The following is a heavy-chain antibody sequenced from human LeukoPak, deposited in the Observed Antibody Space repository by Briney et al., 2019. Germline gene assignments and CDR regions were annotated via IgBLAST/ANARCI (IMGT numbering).Heavy chain of an antibody. Sequence: PGGSLRLSCVASGFSFSSYEMNWVRQSPGKGLEWVSYISSSGSTIYYADSVKGRFTISRDNAKNSLYLQMNTLSAEDTAVYYCARGQQGGLATSRNSLDPWGQGTLVTVSS. CDR2: ISSSGSTI. J-gene: IGHJ5*02. CDR1: GFSFSSYE. CDR3: ARGQQGGLATSRNSLDP. D-gene: IGHD6-13*01. V-gene: IGHV3-48*03.